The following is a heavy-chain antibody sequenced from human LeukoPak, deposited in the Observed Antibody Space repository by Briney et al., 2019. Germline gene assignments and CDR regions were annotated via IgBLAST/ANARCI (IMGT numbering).Heavy chain of an antibody. CDR1: GFTFSSYA. CDR3: AKGPLYYYGSGSYSYYFDY. Sequence: QAGGSLRLSCAASGFTFSSYAMSWVRQAPGKGLEWVSVISGSGGSTYYAGSVKGRFTISRDNSKNTLYLQMNSLRAEDTAVYYCAKGPLYYYGSGSYSYYFDYWGQGTLVTVSS. CDR2: ISGSGGST. V-gene: IGHV3-23*01. D-gene: IGHD3-10*01. J-gene: IGHJ4*02.